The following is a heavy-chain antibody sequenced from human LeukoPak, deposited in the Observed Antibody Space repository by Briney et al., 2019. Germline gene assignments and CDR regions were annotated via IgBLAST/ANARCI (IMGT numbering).Heavy chain of an antibody. CDR1: GGSISSYY. V-gene: IGHV4-4*07. CDR3: ARDPNSAL. CDR2: IYSSGST. J-gene: IGHJ4*02. Sequence: SETLSLTCTVSGGSISSYYWSWIRQPAGKGLEWIGRIYSSGSTNYYYNPSLKGRVTMSVDTSKNQFSLKLSSVTAADTAVYYCARDPNSALWGQGTLVTVSS. D-gene: IGHD2-21*01.